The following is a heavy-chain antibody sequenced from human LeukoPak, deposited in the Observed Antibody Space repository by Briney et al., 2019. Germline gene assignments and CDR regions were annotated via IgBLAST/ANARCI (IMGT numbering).Heavy chain of an antibody. CDR3: ARNYYDSSGYYYHDY. J-gene: IGHJ4*02. CDR2: IWYDGSNK. Sequence: GGSLRRSCAASRFTFSSYGMHWVRQAPGKGLEWVAVIWYDGSNKYYADSVKGRFTISRDNSKNTLYLQMNSLRAEDTAVYYCARNYYDSSGYYYHDYWGQGTLVTVSS. V-gene: IGHV3-33*01. CDR1: RFTFSSYG. D-gene: IGHD3-22*01.